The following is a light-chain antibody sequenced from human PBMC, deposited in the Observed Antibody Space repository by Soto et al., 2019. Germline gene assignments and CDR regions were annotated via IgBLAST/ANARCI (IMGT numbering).Light chain of an antibody. CDR3: NSYASVNGPVL. J-gene: IGLJ2*01. Sequence: QSALTQPASLSGSPGQSITISCTGTSSDVGGYNYVSWYQQHPGKAPRLMIYGVSNRPSGVSYRFSGSKSGNTASLTISGLQSADEADYYCNSYASVNGPVLFGGGTKLTVL. CDR2: GVS. V-gene: IGLV2-14*03. CDR1: SSDVGGYNY.